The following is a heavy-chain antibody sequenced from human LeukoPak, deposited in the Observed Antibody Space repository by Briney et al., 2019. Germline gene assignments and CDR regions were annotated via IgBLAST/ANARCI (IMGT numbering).Heavy chain of an antibody. CDR1: GGSISSYY. V-gene: IGHV4-59*01. Sequence: SETLSLTCTVSGGSISSYYWSWIRQPPGKGLEWIGYIYYSGSTNYNPSLKSRVTISVDTSKNQFSPKLSSVTAADTAVYYCASYKRNAFDIWGQGTMVTVSS. CDR2: IYYSGST. D-gene: IGHD1-1*01. J-gene: IGHJ3*02. CDR3: ASYKRNAFDI.